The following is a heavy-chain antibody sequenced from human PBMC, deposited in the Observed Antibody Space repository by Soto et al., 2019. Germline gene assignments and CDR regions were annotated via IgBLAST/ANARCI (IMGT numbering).Heavy chain of an antibody. CDR1: GGSISGGGYS. Sequence: QVQLQGPGPGLVKPSQPLSLTCPVSGGSISGGGYSWGWIRQPPGKGLEWIGYIYYSGSTYYNPSLKSRVTISVDTSKNQFSLKLSSVTAADTAVYYCARGSYYDSSGYYGPWGQGTLVTVSS. CDR3: ARGSYYDSSGYYGP. D-gene: IGHD3-22*01. CDR2: IYYSGST. V-gene: IGHV4-31*03. J-gene: IGHJ5*02.